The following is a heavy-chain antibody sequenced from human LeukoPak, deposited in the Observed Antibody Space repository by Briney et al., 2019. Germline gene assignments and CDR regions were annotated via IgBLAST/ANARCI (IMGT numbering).Heavy chain of an antibody. Sequence: SETLSLTCTVSGGSISSYYWSWIRQPPGKGLEWIGYIYYSGSTNYNPPLKSRVTMSVDTSKNQFSLKLSSVTAADTAVYYCARGPDSSSSFWGQGTLVTVSS. V-gene: IGHV4-59*12. D-gene: IGHD6-6*01. CDR1: GGSISSYY. CDR2: IYYSGST. J-gene: IGHJ4*02. CDR3: ARGPDSSSSF.